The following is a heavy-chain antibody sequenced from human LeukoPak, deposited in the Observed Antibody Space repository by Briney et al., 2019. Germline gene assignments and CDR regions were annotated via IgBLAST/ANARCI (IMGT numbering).Heavy chain of an antibody. V-gene: IGHV3-7*03. CDR3: ARGPNYGDPNDY. D-gene: IGHD4-17*01. CDR2: INPDGSWG. Sequence: PGGSLRLSCGASGFTFSSHWMSWVRQAPGKGLEWVAIINPDGSWGTFVDSVKGRFTISRDNAKNSLYLQMNSLRAEDTAVYYCARGPNYGDPNDYWGQGTLVTVSS. CDR1: GFTFSSHW. J-gene: IGHJ4*02.